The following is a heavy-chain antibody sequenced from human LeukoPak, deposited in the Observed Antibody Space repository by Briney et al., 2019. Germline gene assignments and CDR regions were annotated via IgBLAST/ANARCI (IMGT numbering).Heavy chain of an antibody. CDR3: ARDLGLVTTL. D-gene: IGHD4-11*01. V-gene: IGHV3-30-3*01. Sequence: PGRSLRLSCAASGFTFSSYAMHWVRQAPGKGLEWVVVISYDGSNKYYADSVKGRFTISRDNSKNTLYLQMNSLRAEDTAVYYCARDLGLVTTLWGQGTLVTVSS. CDR2: ISYDGSNK. J-gene: IGHJ4*02. CDR1: GFTFSSYA.